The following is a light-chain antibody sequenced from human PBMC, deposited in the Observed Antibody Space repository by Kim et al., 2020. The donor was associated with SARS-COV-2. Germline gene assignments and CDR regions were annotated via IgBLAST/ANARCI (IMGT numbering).Light chain of an antibody. V-gene: IGKV1-5*03. CDR3: QEYDKYSRT. CDR2: MTS. CDR1: ERISRW. J-gene: IGKJ1*01. Sequence: DIQMTQSPSTLSASVGDRVTIACRASERISRWLAWYQHKPGKAPRLLIYMTSSLQRGVPSRFSGSGSGTEFTLTINSLQPDDFATYYCQEYDKYSRTFGQGTKVDIK.